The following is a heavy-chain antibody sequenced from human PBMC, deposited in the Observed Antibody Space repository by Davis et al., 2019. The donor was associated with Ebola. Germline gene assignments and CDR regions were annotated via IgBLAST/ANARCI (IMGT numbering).Heavy chain of an antibody. V-gene: IGHV3-48*01. CDR3: AKDTENTIFGVVMEGPLDY. J-gene: IGHJ4*02. Sequence: GGPLRPSCPAPGLTFSTYRLTWVRQAPGKGLEWVSYIRTGGAPIYYADSMKGRFTISTDNSKNTLYLQMNSLRAEDTAVYYCAKDTENTIFGVVMEGPLDYWGQGTLVTVSS. CDR2: IRTGGAPI. CDR1: GLTFSTYR. D-gene: IGHD3-3*01.